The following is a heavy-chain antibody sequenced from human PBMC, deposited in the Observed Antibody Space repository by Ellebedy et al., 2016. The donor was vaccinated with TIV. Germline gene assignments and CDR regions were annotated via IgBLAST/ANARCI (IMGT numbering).Heavy chain of an antibody. J-gene: IGHJ6*02. Sequence: SQTLSLTCAVYGGSFSGYYWSWIRQPPGKGLEWIGEINHSGSTNYNPSLKSRVTVSVDTSKNQFSLKLSSVTAADTAVYYCAGLYGWELRRPRYYYYYYGMDVWGQGTTVTVSS. CDR3: AGLYGWELRRPRYYYYYYGMDV. V-gene: IGHV4-34*01. CDR1: GGSFSGYY. CDR2: INHSGST. D-gene: IGHD1-26*01.